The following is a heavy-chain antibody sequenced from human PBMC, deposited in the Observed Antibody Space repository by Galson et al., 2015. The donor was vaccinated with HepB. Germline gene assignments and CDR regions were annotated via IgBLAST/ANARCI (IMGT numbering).Heavy chain of an antibody. CDR3: ARPSIAVAGPFDY. Sequence: SLRLSCAASGFTFSSYWMHWVRQAPGKGLVWVSRINSDGSSTSYADSVKGRFTISRDNAKNTLYLQMNSLRAEDTAVYYCARPSIAVAGPFDYWGQGTLVTVSS. V-gene: IGHV3-74*01. J-gene: IGHJ4*02. D-gene: IGHD6-19*01. CDR1: GFTFSSYW. CDR2: INSDGSST.